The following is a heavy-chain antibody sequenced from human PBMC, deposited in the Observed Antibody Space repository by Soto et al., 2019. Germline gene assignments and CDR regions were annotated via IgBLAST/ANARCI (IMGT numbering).Heavy chain of an antibody. J-gene: IGHJ3*02. CDR3: ARAIVVVGAAFDI. CDR2: INHSGST. CDR1: GGSFSGYY. D-gene: IGHD2-2*01. Sequence: ETLSLTCAVYGGSFSGYYWSWIRQPPGKGLEWIGEINHSGSTNYNPSLKSRVTISVDTSKNQFSLKLSSVTAADTAVYYCARAIVVVGAAFDIWGKGTMVTVSS. V-gene: IGHV4-34*01.